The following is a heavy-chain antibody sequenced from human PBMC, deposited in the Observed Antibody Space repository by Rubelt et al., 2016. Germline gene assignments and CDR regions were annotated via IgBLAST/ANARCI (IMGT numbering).Heavy chain of an antibody. V-gene: IGHV4-59*08. Sequence: QVHLQESGPGLVKPSETLSLSCTVSGASVSNYYWSWIRQPPGKGLEWIGYIYYSGSSNYNPSLKSRVTISVDTSKNQFSLKLTAVTAADTAVYYCARHHPGPWAAFDYWGQGILVTVSS. D-gene: IGHD2-15*01. CDR2: IYYSGSS. CDR1: GASVSNYY. J-gene: IGHJ4*02. CDR3: ARHHPGPWAAFDY.